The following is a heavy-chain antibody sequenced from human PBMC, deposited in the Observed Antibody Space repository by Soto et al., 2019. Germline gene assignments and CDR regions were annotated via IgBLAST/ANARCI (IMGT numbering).Heavy chain of an antibody. V-gene: IGHV3-66*01. Sequence: GGSLRLSCAASGFTVSSNYMSWVRQAPGKGLEWVSVIYSGGRTYYADSVKGRFTISRDNSKNTLYLQMNSLRAEDTAVYYCARDGSFTSSSWWTDAFDIWGQGTMVTVSS. CDR2: IYSGGRT. CDR3: ARDGSFTSSSWWTDAFDI. CDR1: GFTVSSNY. J-gene: IGHJ3*02. D-gene: IGHD6-13*01.